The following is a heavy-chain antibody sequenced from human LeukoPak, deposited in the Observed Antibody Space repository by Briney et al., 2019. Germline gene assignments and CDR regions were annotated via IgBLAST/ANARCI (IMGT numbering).Heavy chain of an antibody. V-gene: IGHV3-23*01. CDR1: GFTFSIYA. D-gene: IGHD5-18*01. CDR3: AKDYGYTPYYFDY. CDR2: LSGSGGST. Sequence: PGGSLRLSCAASGFTFSIYAMAWVRQAPGKGLQWVSTLSGSGGSTYYADSVKGRFTSSRDTSKNTLYLQTNSLRAEDTAVYYCAKDYGYTPYYFDYWGQGTLVTVSS. J-gene: IGHJ4*02.